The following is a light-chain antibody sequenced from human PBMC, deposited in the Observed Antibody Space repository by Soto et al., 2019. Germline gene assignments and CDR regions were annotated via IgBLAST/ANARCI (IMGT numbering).Light chain of an antibody. V-gene: IGKV3-20*01. J-gene: IGKJ2*01. CDR1: QRVSNSY. CDR3: QQYERPPFA. Sequence: EIVLTQSPGTLSLFPGDRATLSCRASQRVSNSYLAWFQQKPGQAPRLLIYDASSRAAGVPDRVSGGGSGTAFTLTISALEPEDFALYFCQQYERPPFAFGQGTRLEI. CDR2: DAS.